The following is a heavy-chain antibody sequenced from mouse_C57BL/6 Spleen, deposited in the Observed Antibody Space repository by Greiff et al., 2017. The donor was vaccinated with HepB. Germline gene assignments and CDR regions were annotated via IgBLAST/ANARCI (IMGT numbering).Heavy chain of an antibody. D-gene: IGHD4-1*01. CDR3: ARGGLGRSYAMDY. V-gene: IGHV1-80*01. CDR1: GYAFSSYW. CDR2: IYPGDGDT. Sequence: QVQLQQSGAELVKPGASVKISCKASGYAFSSYWMNWVKQRPGKGLEWIGQIYPGDGDTNYNGKFKGKATLTADKSSSTAYMQLSSLTSEDSAVYFCARGGLGRSYAMDYWGQGTSVTVSS. J-gene: IGHJ4*01.